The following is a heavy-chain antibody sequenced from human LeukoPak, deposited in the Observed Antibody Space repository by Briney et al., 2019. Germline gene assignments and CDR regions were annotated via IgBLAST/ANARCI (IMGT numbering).Heavy chain of an antibody. CDR1: GGSFSGYY. Sequence: SETLSLTCAVYGGSFSGYYWSWIRQPPGKGLEWIGGINHSGSTNYNPSLKSRVTISVDTSKNQFSLKLSSVTAADTAVYYCARRIGYCSSTSCFLAFDIWGQGTMVTVSS. V-gene: IGHV4-34*01. CDR2: INHSGST. CDR3: ARRIGYCSSTSCFLAFDI. D-gene: IGHD2-2*01. J-gene: IGHJ3*02.